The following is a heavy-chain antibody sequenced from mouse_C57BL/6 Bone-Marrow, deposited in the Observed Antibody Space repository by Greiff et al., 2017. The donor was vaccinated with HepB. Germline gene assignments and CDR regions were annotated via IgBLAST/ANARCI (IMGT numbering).Heavy chain of an antibody. CDR3: TTYEGKDY. D-gene: IGHD2-1*01. CDR1: GFNIKDDY. J-gene: IGHJ4*01. CDR2: IDPENGDT. V-gene: IGHV14-4*01. Sequence: EVQLQQSGAELVRPGASVKLSCTASGFNIKDDYMHWVKQRPEQGLEWIGWIDPENGDTEYASKFQGKATITADTSSNTAYLQLSSLTSEDTAVYYCTTYEGKDYWGQGTSVTVSS.